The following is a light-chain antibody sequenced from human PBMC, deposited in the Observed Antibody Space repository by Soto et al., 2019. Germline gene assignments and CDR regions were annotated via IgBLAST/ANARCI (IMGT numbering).Light chain of an antibody. CDR1: QDISSN. CDR2: GTS. V-gene: IGKV3-20*01. CDR3: QQYASSPLLT. Sequence: EIVMTQSPTTLSVSPGERGTLSCRASQDISSNLAWYQQKPGQTPRLLIFGTSTRATGIPDRFSGSGSGTDFTLSISRLEPEDFAVYYCQQYASSPLLTFGGGTKVDIK. J-gene: IGKJ4*01.